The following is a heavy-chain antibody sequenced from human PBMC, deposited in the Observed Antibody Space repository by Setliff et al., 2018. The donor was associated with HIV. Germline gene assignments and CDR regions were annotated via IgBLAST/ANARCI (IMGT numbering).Heavy chain of an antibody. Sequence: PSETLSLTCTLSGDSVSSASYYWSWIRQPPGKGLEWIGYIYYSGTTKYNPSLKSRVTISVDTSKNQFSLKLSSVTAADTAVYYCASEAWTSYRSSSGYYYYYMDVWGKGTTVTVSS. CDR1: GDSVSSASYY. D-gene: IGHD6-6*01. J-gene: IGHJ6*03. CDR2: IYYSGTT. V-gene: IGHV4-61*01. CDR3: ASEAWTSYRSSSGYYYYYMDV.